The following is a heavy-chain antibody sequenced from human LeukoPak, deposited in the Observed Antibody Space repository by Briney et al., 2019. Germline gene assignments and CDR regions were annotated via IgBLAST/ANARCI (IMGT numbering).Heavy chain of an antibody. CDR2: ISSSSSYI. CDR3: ARGGYTYGAYFDY. CDR1: GXTFSSYS. Sequence: GGSLRLSCAASGXTFSSYSMNWVRQAPGKGLEWVSSISSSSSYIYYADSVKGRFTISRDNAKNSLYLQMNSLRAEDTAVYYCARGGYTYGAYFDYWGQGTLVTVSS. J-gene: IGHJ4*02. D-gene: IGHD5-12*01. V-gene: IGHV3-21*01.